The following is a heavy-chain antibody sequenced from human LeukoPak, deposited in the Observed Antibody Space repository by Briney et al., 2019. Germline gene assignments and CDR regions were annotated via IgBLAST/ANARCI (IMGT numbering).Heavy chain of an antibody. CDR1: RFTFSGYE. CDR3: ARSKDTETDAFDI. Sequence: GGSLRFSCAASRFTFSGYEMNWVRQAPGKGLEWISYITGSGSTKYYADSLKGRFTISRDNAKKSLYLQMNSLRAEDTAVYYCARSKDTETDAFDIWGQGTMVTVSS. CDR2: ITGSGSTK. J-gene: IGHJ3*02. V-gene: IGHV3-48*03.